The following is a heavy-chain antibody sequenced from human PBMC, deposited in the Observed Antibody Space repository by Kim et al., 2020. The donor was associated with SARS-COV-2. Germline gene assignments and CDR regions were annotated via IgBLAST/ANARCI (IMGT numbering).Heavy chain of an antibody. D-gene: IGHD6-25*01. V-gene: IGHV3-30*18. J-gene: IGHJ4*01. CDR3: AKSGIVRSTEPAAMYY. CDR1: GFIFSNYG. CDR2: VSYDGSDK. Sequence: GGSLRLSCAASGFIFSNYGMHWVRQAPGKGLEWVALVSYDGSDKYYADSVKGRFTISRDNSKNTLYLQMNSLRTEDTAVFYCAKSGIVRSTEPAAMYYWG.